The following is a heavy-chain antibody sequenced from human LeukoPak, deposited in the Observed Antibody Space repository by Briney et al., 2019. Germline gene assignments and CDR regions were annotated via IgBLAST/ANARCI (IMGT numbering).Heavy chain of an antibody. V-gene: IGHV1-69*13. Sequence: SVKVSFKASGGTFSSYAISWVRQAPGQGLEWMGGIIPIFGTANYAQKFQGRVTITADESTSTAYMELSSLRSEDTAVYYCASPGVAGRNYYFDYWGQGTLVTVSS. D-gene: IGHD6-19*01. CDR1: GGTFSSYA. CDR2: IIPIFGTA. CDR3: ASPGVAGRNYYFDY. J-gene: IGHJ4*02.